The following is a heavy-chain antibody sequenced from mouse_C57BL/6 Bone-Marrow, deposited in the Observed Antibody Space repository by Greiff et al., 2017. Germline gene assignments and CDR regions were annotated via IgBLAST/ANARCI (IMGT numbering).Heavy chain of an antibody. CDR2: LDPSDSYT. CDR1: GYTFTSYW. CDR3: AREGFTTVPSYWYFDV. J-gene: IGHJ1*03. Sequence: QVQLQQPGAELVMPGASVKLSCKASGYTFTSYWLHWVKQRPGQGLAWIGELDPSDSYTNSNQKFKGKSTLTVDKSSSSAYMPLSSLTSEDSAVYYCAREGFTTVPSYWYFDVWGTGTTVTVSS. V-gene: IGHV1-69*01. D-gene: IGHD1-1*01.